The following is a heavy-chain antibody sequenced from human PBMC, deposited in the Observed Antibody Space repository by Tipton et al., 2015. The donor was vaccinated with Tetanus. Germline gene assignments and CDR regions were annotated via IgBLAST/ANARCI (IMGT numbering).Heavy chain of an antibody. V-gene: IGHV4-4*07. D-gene: IGHD6-6*01. J-gene: IGHJ3*02. CDR3: ARDHTRYGGSSVATFDI. CDR1: GASISSYY. Sequence: TLSLTCTVSGASISSYYWSWIRQPAGKGLEWIGRVYNSGSTDYNPSLKSRLAMSLDTSKNQFSLKLSSVTAADTAVYYCARDHTRYGGSSVATFDIWGQGTMVTVSS. CDR2: VYNSGST.